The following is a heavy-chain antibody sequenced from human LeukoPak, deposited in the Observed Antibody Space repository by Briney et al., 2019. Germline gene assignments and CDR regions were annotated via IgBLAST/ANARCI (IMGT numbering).Heavy chain of an antibody. Sequence: PGGSLRLSCAASGFTFSSYAMSWVRQAPGKGLEWVAFIRYDGSNKYYADSVKGRFTISRDNSKNTLYLQMNSLRAEDTAVYYCAKDQEIAARPDAFDIWGQGTMVTVSS. CDR3: AKDQEIAARPDAFDI. V-gene: IGHV3-30*02. CDR1: GFTFSSYA. J-gene: IGHJ3*02. D-gene: IGHD6-6*01. CDR2: IRYDGSNK.